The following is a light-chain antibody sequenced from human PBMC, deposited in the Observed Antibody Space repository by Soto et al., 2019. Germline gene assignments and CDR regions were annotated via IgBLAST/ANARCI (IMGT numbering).Light chain of an antibody. CDR2: KAS. V-gene: IGKV1-5*03. Sequence: DIQMTQSPSTLSASVGDRVTITYRASQSISSWLAWYQQKPGKAPKLLIYKASSLEGGVPSRFSGSGSGREFTLTINSLQPDDFAAYYCQQYYRYPWTFGQGTKVEIK. J-gene: IGKJ1*01. CDR1: QSISSW. CDR3: QQYYRYPWT.